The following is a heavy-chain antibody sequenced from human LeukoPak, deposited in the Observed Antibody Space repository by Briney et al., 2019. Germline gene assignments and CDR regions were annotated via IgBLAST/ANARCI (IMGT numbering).Heavy chain of an antibody. CDR2: IRNDGSNK. V-gene: IGHV3-30*02. D-gene: IGHD3-10*01. CDR3: AKDPYRGSGKIDY. CDR1: GFTFSSYG. J-gene: IGHJ4*02. Sequence: GGSLRLSCATSGFTFSSYGMHWVRQAPGKGLEWVAFIRNDGSNKYYADSVKGRFTISRDNSKNTLYLQMYSLRAEDTAMYYCAKDPYRGSGKIDYWGQGTLVTVSS.